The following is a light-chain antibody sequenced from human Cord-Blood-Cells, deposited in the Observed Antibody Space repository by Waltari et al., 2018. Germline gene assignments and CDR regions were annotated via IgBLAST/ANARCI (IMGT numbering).Light chain of an antibody. CDR3: AAWDDSLSGWV. J-gene: IGLJ3*02. CDR1: SSNLGSNY. Sequence: QSVLTQPPSASGTPGQRVTISCSGSSSNLGSNYVYWYHQLPGTAPKLLIYRNNQRPSGVPARFSGSKSGTSASLAISGLRSEDEADYYCAAWDDSLSGWVFGGGTKLTVL. CDR2: RNN. V-gene: IGLV1-47*01.